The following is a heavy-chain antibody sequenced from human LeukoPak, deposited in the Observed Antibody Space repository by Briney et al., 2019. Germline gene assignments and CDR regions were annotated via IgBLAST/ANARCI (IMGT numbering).Heavy chain of an antibody. CDR2: ISHGGAA. CDR1: GGSISSGGFY. V-gene: IGHV4-31*03. D-gene: IGHD3-10*01. CDR3: ARDGDYQASGSVFFDF. J-gene: IGHJ4*02. Sequence: SQTLSLTCTGSGGSISSGGFYWSWIRQPPGQSLEWIGYISHGGAAYYNPSLKSRLRMSVDTSENRFSMRLNSVTAADTAVYYCARDGDYQASGSVFFDFWGQGILVTVSS.